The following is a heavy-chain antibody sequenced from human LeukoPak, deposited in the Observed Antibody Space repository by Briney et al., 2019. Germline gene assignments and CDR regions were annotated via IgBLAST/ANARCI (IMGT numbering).Heavy chain of an antibody. CDR3: ARAGWATTGDFDI. J-gene: IGHJ3*02. D-gene: IGHD3-10*01. CDR1: GGTFSSYA. V-gene: IGHV1-69*13. Sequence: SVKASCKASGGTFSSYAISWVRQAPGQGLEWMGGIIPIFGTANYAQKFQGRVTITADESTSTAYMELSSLRSEDTAVYYCARAGWATTGDFDIWGQGTMVTVSS. CDR2: IIPIFGTA.